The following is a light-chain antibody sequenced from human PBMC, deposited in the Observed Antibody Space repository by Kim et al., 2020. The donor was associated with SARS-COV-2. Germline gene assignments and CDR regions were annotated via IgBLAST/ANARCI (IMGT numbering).Light chain of an antibody. CDR1: QDISKY. V-gene: IGKV1-33*01. J-gene: IGKJ2*01. CDR3: QQYDNLPRYT. CDR2: DAS. Sequence: DIQMTQSPSSLSASVGDRVTITCQASQDISKYLNWYQQKPGKAPKLLIYDASNLETGVPSRFGGSGSGTDFTFTISSLQPEDIATYYCQQYDNLPRYTFGQGTSWRS.